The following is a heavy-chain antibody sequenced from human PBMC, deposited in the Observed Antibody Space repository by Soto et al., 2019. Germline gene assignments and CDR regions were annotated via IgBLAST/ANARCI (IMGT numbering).Heavy chain of an antibody. J-gene: IGHJ4*02. CDR3: AKDYGSGWTMGDF. V-gene: IGHV3-30*18. CDR1: GISFSSYI. CDR2: ISNDGSNK. D-gene: IGHD6-19*01. Sequence: GGSLRLSCAASGISFSSYIFHWVRQAPDKGLEWVAVISNDGSNKYYADSVKGRFTISRDNSKNTLYLQVNSLRAEDTAMYYCAKDYGSGWTMGDFWGQGTLVTVSS.